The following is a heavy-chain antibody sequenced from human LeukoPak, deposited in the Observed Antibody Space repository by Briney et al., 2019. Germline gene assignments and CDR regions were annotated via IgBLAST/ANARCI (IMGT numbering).Heavy chain of an antibody. D-gene: IGHD3-10*01. CDR3: ARYDAGSYYNFEY. Sequence: SETLSLTCTVSGGSISSSSYYWGWIRQPPGKGLEWIGSISYSGSTYYNPSLKSRVTISVDTPKNQFSLKLSSVTAADTAVYYCARYDAGSYYNFEYWGQGTLVTVSA. J-gene: IGHJ4*02. CDR1: GGSISSSSYY. V-gene: IGHV4-39*01. CDR2: ISYSGST.